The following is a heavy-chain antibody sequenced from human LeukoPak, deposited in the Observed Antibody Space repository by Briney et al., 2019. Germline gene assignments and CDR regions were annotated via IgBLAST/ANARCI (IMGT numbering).Heavy chain of an antibody. CDR3: ARGRECFPDSY. D-gene: IGHD3-16*01. CDR1: GFTFSGYA. Sequence: GGSLRLSCLTSGFTFSGYAMHWVRQAPGKGLEWFAVIYYDGYNKYYADSVTGRFTISRDTSKNTIYLQMNRLRPEDTAVYYCARGRECFPDSYWGQGTLVAVS. J-gene: IGHJ4*02. CDR2: IYYDGYNK. V-gene: IGHV3-30*04.